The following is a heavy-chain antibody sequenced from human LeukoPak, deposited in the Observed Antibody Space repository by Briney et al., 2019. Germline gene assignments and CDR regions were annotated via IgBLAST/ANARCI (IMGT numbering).Heavy chain of an antibody. CDR1: GYTFTSYY. V-gene: IGHV1-46*01. Sequence: ASVKVSCKASGYTFTSYYMHWVRQAPGQGLEWMGIINPSGGSTSYAQKFQGRVTITRNTSISTAYMELSSLRSEDTAVYYCARALITVAGVYYFDYWGQGTLVTVSS. CDR3: ARALITVAGVYYFDY. CDR2: INPSGGST. J-gene: IGHJ4*02. D-gene: IGHD6-19*01.